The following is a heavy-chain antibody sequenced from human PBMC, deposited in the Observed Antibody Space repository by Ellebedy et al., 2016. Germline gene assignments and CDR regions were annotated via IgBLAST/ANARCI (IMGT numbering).Heavy chain of an antibody. V-gene: IGHV4-38-2*02. CDR1: GYSISSGFY. Sequence: SETLSLTCTVSGYSISSGFYWGWIRPPPGTGLEWIGSINHSGSTYYNPSLKSRVTISVDTSKNQFSLKLSSVTAADTAVYHCARDGGMAGTTADYWGQGTLVTVSS. J-gene: IGHJ4*02. CDR2: INHSGST. D-gene: IGHD6-19*01. CDR3: ARDGGMAGTTADY.